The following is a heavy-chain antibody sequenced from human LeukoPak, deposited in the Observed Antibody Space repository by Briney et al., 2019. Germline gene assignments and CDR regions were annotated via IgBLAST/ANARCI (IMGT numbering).Heavy chain of an antibody. CDR3: ARDGSSLHFDY. CDR1: GGSISSYY. Sequence: SETLSLTCTVSGGSISSYYWSWIRQPPGKGLEWIGYIYYSGSTNYNPSLKSRVTISVDTSKNQFSLKLSSVTAADTAVYYCARDGSSLHFDYWGQGTLVTVSS. J-gene: IGHJ4*02. V-gene: IGHV4-59*12. D-gene: IGHD6-6*01. CDR2: IYYSGST.